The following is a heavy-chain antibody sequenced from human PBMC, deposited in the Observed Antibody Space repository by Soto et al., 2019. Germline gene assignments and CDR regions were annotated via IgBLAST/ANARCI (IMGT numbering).Heavy chain of an antibody. Sequence: PSETLSLTCTVSGGSISSSSYYWGWIRQPPGKGLEWIGSFYSGGYTYYNPSLKSRATISVDTSKNQFSLKLSSVTAADTAVYYCARYGGSDAAFDIWGQGTMVTVSS. J-gene: IGHJ3*02. CDR3: ARYGGSDAAFDI. CDR1: GGSISSSSYY. D-gene: IGHD1-26*01. V-gene: IGHV4-39*01. CDR2: FYSGGYT.